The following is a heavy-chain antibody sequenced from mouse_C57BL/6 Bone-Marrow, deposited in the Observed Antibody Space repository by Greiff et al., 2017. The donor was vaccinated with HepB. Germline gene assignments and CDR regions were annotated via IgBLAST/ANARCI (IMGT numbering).Heavy chain of an antibody. CDR1: GFSFNTYA. V-gene: IGHV10-1*01. CDR2: IRSKSNNYAT. J-gene: IGHJ4*01. Sequence: VESGGGLVQPKGSLKLSCAASGFSFNTYAMNWVRQAPGKGLEWVARIRSKSNNYATYYADSVKDRFTISRDDSESMLYLQMNNLKTEDTAMYYWVRGGTTVVEDYAMDYWGQGTSVTVSS. D-gene: IGHD1-1*01. CDR3: VRGGTTVVEDYAMDY.